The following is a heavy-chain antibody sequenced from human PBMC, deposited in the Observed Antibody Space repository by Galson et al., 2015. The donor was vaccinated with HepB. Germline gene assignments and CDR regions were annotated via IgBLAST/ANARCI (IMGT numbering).Heavy chain of an antibody. D-gene: IGHD6-13*01. J-gene: IGHJ4*02. CDR2: ISYDGSNK. V-gene: IGHV3-30-3*01. Sequence: SLRLSCAASGFTFSSYAMHWVRQAPGKGLEWVAVISYDGSNKYYADSVKGRFTISRDNSKNTLYLQMNSLRAEDTAVYYCARDHYSSSGGGDYWGQGTLVTVSS. CDR1: GFTFSSYA. CDR3: ARDHYSSSGGGDY.